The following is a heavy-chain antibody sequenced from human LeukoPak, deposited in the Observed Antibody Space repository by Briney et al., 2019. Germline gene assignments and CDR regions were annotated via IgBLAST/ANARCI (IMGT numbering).Heavy chain of an antibody. J-gene: IGHJ4*02. Sequence: PGGSLRLSCAASGFTFSSYAMHWVRQAPGKGLEWVAVISYDGSNKYYADSVKGRFTISRDNAKNTLYLQMNTLRAEDTAVYYCARVRDCGGGSCFSYLDYWGQGTLVTVSS. D-gene: IGHD2-15*01. CDR1: GFTFSSYA. CDR3: ARVRDCGGGSCFSYLDY. V-gene: IGHV3-30-3*01. CDR2: ISYDGSNK.